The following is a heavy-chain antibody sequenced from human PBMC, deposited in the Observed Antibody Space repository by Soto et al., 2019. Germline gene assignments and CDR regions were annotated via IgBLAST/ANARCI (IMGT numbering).Heavy chain of an antibody. D-gene: IGHD3-10*01. CDR3: VRDDGSGSH. J-gene: IGHJ4*02. Sequence: QVQVLVSGGGVVQPGRSLRLSCAASEFTISSYGMHWVRQAPGKGLEWVAVIWYAGDNKYYADSVKGRFTISRDNSKNSLYLQMISLRAEDTAVYYCVRDDGSGSHWGQGTLVTVSS. V-gene: IGHV3-33*01. CDR1: EFTISSYG. CDR2: IWYAGDNK.